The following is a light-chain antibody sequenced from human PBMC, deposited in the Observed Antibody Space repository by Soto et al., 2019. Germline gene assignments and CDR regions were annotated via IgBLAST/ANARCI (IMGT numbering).Light chain of an antibody. J-gene: IGKJ1*01. CDR1: QSVSTSF. V-gene: IGKV3-20*01. CDR2: GAF. CDR3: QHYGSSRT. Sequence: EVVFTQSPGTLSLSPGERATLSCRASQSVSTSFLAWYQQKPGQAPRLLIYGAFSRATGIPDRFSGSGSGTDFTLTISRLEPEDFAVYYCQHYGSSRTFGQGTKVDIK.